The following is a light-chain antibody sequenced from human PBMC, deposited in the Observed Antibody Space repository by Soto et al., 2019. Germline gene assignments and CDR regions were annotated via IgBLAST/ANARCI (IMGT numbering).Light chain of an antibody. CDR3: CSYAGSYTYV. CDR1: SSDVGGYNY. Sequence: QSALTQPRSVSGSPGQSVTFSCTGTSSDVGGYNYVSWYQQHPGKAPKLMIYDVSKRPSGVPDRFSGSKSGNTASLTISGLQAEDEDDYYCCSYAGSYTYVFGSGTKLTVL. V-gene: IGLV2-11*01. CDR2: DVS. J-gene: IGLJ1*01.